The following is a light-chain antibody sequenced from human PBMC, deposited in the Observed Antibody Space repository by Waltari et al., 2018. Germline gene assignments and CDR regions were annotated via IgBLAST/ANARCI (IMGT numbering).Light chain of an antibody. CDR3: TSYDRGLSDLV. CDR1: SSNIGAGYE. CDR2: SNN. Sequence: QSELTQPPSVSGAAGRRVTISCTGSSSNIGAGYEVHWYQHLPRKAPRLLIFSNNNRPSGVPDRCSASKSGTSASLAITGLQADDEGDYYCTSYDRGLSDLVFGGGTKLTVL. J-gene: IGLJ2*01. V-gene: IGLV1-40*01.